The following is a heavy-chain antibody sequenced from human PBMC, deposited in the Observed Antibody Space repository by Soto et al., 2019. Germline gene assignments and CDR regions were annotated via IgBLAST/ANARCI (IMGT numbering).Heavy chain of an antibody. Sequence: ASVKVSCKASGYTFTSYAIHWVRQAPGQRLEWMGWINAGNGNTKYSQKFQGRVTITRDTSASTAYMELNSLRAEDTAVYFCAKDGGYSSSDYFDYWGQGTQVTVSS. CDR1: GYTFTSYA. D-gene: IGHD6-6*01. CDR2: INAGNGNT. J-gene: IGHJ4*02. V-gene: IGHV1-3*01. CDR3: AKDGGYSSSDYFDY.